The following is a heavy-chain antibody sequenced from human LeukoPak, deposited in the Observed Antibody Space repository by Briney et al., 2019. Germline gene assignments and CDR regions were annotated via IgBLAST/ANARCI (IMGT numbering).Heavy chain of an antibody. D-gene: IGHD6-19*01. CDR3: ARGTGWPHFDY. J-gene: IGHJ4*02. Sequence: SQTLSLTCGISGDSVSRDSIAWNWIRQSPSRGLEWLGRTYYKSAWYNDYAVHVKSRITISPDTSKNQFSLQLNSVTPDDTAVYYCARGTGWPHFDYWGQGILVTVSS. CDR2: TYYKSAWYN. V-gene: IGHV6-1*01. CDR1: GDSVSRDSIA.